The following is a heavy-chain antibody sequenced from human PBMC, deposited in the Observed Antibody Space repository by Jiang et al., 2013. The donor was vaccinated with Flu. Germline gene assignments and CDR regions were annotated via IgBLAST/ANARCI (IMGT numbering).Heavy chain of an antibody. CDR3: ARGAITLRIIDAFDI. CDR2: TYHRRSRWYT. J-gene: IGHJ3*02. Sequence: QTLSLTCDISGDSVSSNSAAWSWIRQSPSRGLEWLGRTYHRRSRWYTDYAVSVKGRLSINADTSKNQFSLQLNSVTPEDTAVYYCARGAITLRIIDAFDIWGQGVRVTVSS. CDR1: GDSVSSNSAA. D-gene: IGHD3-22*01. V-gene: IGHV6-1*01.